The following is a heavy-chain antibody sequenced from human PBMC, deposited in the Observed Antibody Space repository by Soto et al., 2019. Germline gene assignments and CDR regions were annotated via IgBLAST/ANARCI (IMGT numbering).Heavy chain of an antibody. CDR1: GFTFSNAW. J-gene: IGHJ5*02. Sequence: GGSLRLSCAASGFTFSNAWMNWVRQAPGKGLVWVSRINGDGTTTGYADSVKGRFTISRDNAKNTLYLQMNSLRAEDTAVYYCARDPRNLGLDPWGLGTLVTVSS. CDR3: ARDPRNLGLDP. D-gene: IGHD4-4*01. V-gene: IGHV3-74*01. CDR2: INGDGTTT.